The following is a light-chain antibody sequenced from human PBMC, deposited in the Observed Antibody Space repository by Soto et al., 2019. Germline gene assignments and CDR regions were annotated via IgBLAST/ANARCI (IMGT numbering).Light chain of an antibody. CDR2: DVS. V-gene: IGLV2-14*01. CDR1: SSDVGAYNY. CDR3: SSYTTGRTLV. Sequence: QSALTQPASVSGSPGQSITFSCTGTSSDVGAYNYVAWYQQHPGKVPKLMIYDVSNRPSGVSNRFSGSQSDNTASLTISGLQAEDEADYYGSSYTTGRTLVFGGGTKLTVL. J-gene: IGLJ2*01.